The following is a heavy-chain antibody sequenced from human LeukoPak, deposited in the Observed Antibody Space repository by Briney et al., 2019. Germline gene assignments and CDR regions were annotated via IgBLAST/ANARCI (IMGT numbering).Heavy chain of an antibody. Sequence: PGGSLRLSCAASGFTFSSYEMTWVRQAPGKGLVWVSRINSDGSSTSYADSVKGRFTISRDNAKNTLYLQMNSLRAEDTAVYYCARGLWGLYYYYYMDVWGKGTTVTVSS. CDR1: GFTFSSYE. D-gene: IGHD1-26*01. J-gene: IGHJ6*03. CDR3: ARGLWGLYYYYYMDV. CDR2: INSDGSST. V-gene: IGHV3-74*01.